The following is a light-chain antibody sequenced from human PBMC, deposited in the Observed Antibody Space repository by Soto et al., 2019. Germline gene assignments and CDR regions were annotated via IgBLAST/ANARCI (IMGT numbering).Light chain of an antibody. J-gene: IGLJ2*01. V-gene: IGLV2-8*01. CDR2: EVN. CDR1: SSDVGIFNY. Sequence: QSVLTQPPSASGSPGQSVTISCTGTSSDVGIFNYVSWYQQHPDQAPKLLIFEVNKRPSGVPDRFSASKSGNTASLSVSGLQAEDESDYYCCSYARSNTLIFGGGTKLTVL. CDR3: CSYARSNTLI.